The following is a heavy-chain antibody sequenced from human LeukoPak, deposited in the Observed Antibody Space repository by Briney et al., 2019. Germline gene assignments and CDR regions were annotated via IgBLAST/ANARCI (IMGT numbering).Heavy chain of an antibody. J-gene: IGHJ5*02. V-gene: IGHV4-59*01. D-gene: IGHD3-10*01. Sequence: SETLSLTCTVSGGSISSYYWSWLRQPPGEGLEWIGYIYYSGNTDSNPSLKSRVTISVDTSKNQFSLKLTSVTAADTAVYYCARGQLGSGMDDPWGQGTLVTVSS. CDR1: GGSISSYY. CDR2: IYYSGNT. CDR3: ARGQLGSGMDDP.